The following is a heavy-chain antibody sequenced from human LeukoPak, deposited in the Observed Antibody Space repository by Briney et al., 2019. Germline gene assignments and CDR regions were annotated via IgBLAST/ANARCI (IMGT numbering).Heavy chain of an antibody. V-gene: IGHV3-53*01. CDR2: IYSGGST. CDR3: ARVYYSSPRAWFDY. J-gene: IGHJ5*01. D-gene: IGHD6-13*01. CDR1: GFTVSSNS. Sequence: GGSLRLSCTVSGFTVSSNSMSWVRQAPGKGLEWVSFIYSGGSTHYSDSVKGRFTISRDNSKNTLYLQMNSLRAEDSAVYYCARVYYSSPRAWFDYWGQGTLVTVSS.